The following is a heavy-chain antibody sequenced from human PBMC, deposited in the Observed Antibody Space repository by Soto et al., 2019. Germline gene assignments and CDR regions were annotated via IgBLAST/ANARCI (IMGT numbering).Heavy chain of an antibody. J-gene: IGHJ4*02. D-gene: IGHD3-22*01. V-gene: IGHV4-39*01. CDR3: ARRFYYDSSGYYYYFDY. CDR2: IYYSGST. CDR1: GGSISSSSYY. Sequence: QLQLQESGPGLVKPSETLSLTCTVSGGSISSSSYYWGWIRQPPGKGLEWIGSIYYSGSTNYNPSLKSRVTISVDTSKNQISLRLSSVTAADTAVYYCARRFYYDSSGYYYYFDYWGQGTLVTVSS.